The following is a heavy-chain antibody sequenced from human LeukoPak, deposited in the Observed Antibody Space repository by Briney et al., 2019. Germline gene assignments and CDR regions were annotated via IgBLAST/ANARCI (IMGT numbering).Heavy chain of an antibody. CDR3: ARGMEDYYGSGSYYKAGGYYFDY. CDR2: IKQDGSEK. Sequence: GGSLRLSCAASGFTFSSYAMHWVRQAPGKGLEWVANIKQDGSEKYYVDSVKGRFTISRDNAKNSLYLQMNSLRAEDTAVYYCARGMEDYYGSGSYYKAGGYYFDYWGQGTLVTVSS. V-gene: IGHV3-7*03. J-gene: IGHJ4*02. D-gene: IGHD3-10*01. CDR1: GFTFSSYA.